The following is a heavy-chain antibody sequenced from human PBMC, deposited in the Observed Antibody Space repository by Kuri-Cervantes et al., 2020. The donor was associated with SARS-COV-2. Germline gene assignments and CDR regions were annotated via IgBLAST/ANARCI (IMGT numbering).Heavy chain of an antibody. CDR1: GFTFSSYA. CDR2: TSGSGGST. V-gene: IGHV3-23*01. CDR3: AKDHLKWLVPKTDAFDI. J-gene: IGHJ3*02. Sequence: GESLKISCAASGFTFSSYAMSWVRQAPGKGLEWLSVTSGSGGSTEHADSVKGRFTISRDNSKNTLYLQMNSLRAEDTAVYYCAKDHLKWLVPKTDAFDIWGQGTMVTVSS. D-gene: IGHD6-19*01.